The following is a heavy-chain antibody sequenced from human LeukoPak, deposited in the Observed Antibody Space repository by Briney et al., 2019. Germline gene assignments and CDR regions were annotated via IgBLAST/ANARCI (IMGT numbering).Heavy chain of an antibody. V-gene: IGHV5-51*01. D-gene: IGHD6-19*01. CDR2: IYPGDSDT. CDR1: GYSFTSYW. CDR3: ARHRIPRDQAITVAGFFESRLDAFDI. J-gene: IGHJ3*02. Sequence: GESLKISCKGSGYSFTSYWIGWVRQMPGKGLEWMGIIYPGDSDTRYSPSFQGQVTISADKSISTTYLQWSSLKASDTAMYYCARHRIPRDQAITVAGFFESRLDAFDIWGQGTMVTVSS.